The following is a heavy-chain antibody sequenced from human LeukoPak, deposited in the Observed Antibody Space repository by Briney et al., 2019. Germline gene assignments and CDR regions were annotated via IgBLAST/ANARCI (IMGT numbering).Heavy chain of an antibody. CDR2: INHSGST. D-gene: IGHD3-10*01. CDR3: AKHYMGSYDNRGPDY. V-gene: IGHV4-34*01. Sequence: SETLSLTCAVYGGSFSGYYWSWIRQPPGKGLEWIGEINHSGSTNYNASLKSRVTISVDTSKNQFSLKLSSVTAADTAVYYCAKHYMGSYDNRGPDYWGQGSLVTVSS. J-gene: IGHJ4*02. CDR1: GGSFSGYY.